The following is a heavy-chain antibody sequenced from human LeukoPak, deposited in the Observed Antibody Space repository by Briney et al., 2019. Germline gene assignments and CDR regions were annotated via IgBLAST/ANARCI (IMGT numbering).Heavy chain of an antibody. Sequence: SETLSLTCTVSGGSISSYYWSWIRQPPGKGLEWIGYIYYSGSTNYNPSLKSRVTISVDTSKNQFSLKLSSVTAADTAVYYCARDTTCYGMDVWGQGTTVTVSS. CDR1: GGSISSYY. V-gene: IGHV4-59*01. CDR2: IYYSGST. CDR3: ARDTTCYGMDV. D-gene: IGHD1-1*01. J-gene: IGHJ6*02.